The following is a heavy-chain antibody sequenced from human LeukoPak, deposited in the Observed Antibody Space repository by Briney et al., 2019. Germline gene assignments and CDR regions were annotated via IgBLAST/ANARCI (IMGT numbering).Heavy chain of an antibody. CDR2: ISSSSSYI. CDR1: GFTFSSYS. D-gene: IGHD3-22*01. Sequence: GGSLRLSCAASGFTFSSYSMNWVRQAPGKGLEWVSSISSSSSYIYYADSVKGRFTISRDNAKNSLCLQMNSLRAEDTAVYYCARDRGYFTMTINYFDYWGQGTLVTVSS. J-gene: IGHJ4*02. V-gene: IGHV3-21*01. CDR3: ARDRGYFTMTINYFDY.